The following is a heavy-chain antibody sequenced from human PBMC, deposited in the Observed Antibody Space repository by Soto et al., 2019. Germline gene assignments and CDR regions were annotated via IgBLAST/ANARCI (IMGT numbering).Heavy chain of an antibody. Sequence: SVKFSCTSSGFTFTSSAVQWVRQARGQRLEWIGWIVVGSGNTNYAQKFQERVTITRDMSTSTAYMELSSLRSEDTAVYYCAAKTSSWGDYYYYHGMDGCGQGNTVT. V-gene: IGHV1-58*01. CDR1: GFTFTSSA. CDR3: AAKTSSWGDYYYYHGMDG. J-gene: IGHJ6*02. D-gene: IGHD6-13*01. CDR2: IVVGSGNT.